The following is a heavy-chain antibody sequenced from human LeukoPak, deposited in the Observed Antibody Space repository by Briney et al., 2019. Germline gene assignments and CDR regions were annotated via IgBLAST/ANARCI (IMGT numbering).Heavy chain of an antibody. CDR1: GGSISSYY. CDR2: IYTSGST. V-gene: IGHV4-4*07. Sequence: PSETLSLTCTVSGGSISSYYWSWIRQPAGKGLEWIGRIYTSGSTNYNPSLKSRVTMSVDTSKNQFSLRLSSVTAADTALYYCARIRTTMGHDAFDIWGQGTMVTVSS. CDR3: ARIRTTMGHDAFDI. J-gene: IGHJ3*02. D-gene: IGHD5-18*01.